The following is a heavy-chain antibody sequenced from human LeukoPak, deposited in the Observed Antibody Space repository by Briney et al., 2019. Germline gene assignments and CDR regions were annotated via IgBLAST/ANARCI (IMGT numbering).Heavy chain of an antibody. Sequence: SETLSLTCTVSGGSISSGDYYWSWIRQPPGKGLEWIGYIYYSGSTYYNPSLKSRVTISVDTSKNQFSLKLSSVTAADTAVYYCARNIVATENAFDIWGQGTMVTVSS. J-gene: IGHJ3*02. CDR2: IYYSGST. CDR1: GGSISSGDYY. CDR3: ARNIVATENAFDI. V-gene: IGHV4-30-4*01. D-gene: IGHD5-12*01.